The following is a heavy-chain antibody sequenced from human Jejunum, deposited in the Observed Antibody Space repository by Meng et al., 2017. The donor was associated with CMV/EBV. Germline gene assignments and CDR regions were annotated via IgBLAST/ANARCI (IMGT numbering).Heavy chain of an antibody. D-gene: IGHD5-24*01. CDR3: ARGFLNGYQPFDY. Sequence: QVQLLQSGAEVKEPGSVMKFSCKASGGSVNNYAFNWVRQAPGQGLEWMGGIIAIFKTPNYAQKFQGRLTITADESTGTSYMELTSLTSEDTAVYYCARGFLNGYQPFDYWGQGTLVTVSS. V-gene: IGHV1-69*12. CDR1: GGSVNNYA. CDR2: IIAIFKTP. J-gene: IGHJ4*02.